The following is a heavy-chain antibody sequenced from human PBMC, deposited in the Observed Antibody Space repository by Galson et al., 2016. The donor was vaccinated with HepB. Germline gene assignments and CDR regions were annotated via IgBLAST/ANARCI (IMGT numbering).Heavy chain of an antibody. V-gene: IGHV4-31*03. CDR1: GGSIINSNYY. Sequence: TLSLTCTVSGGSIINSNYYWTWIRQHPGKGLEWIGYIHYSGTTYYNPSLKSRVTISVDTSKNQFFLKLSSVTAADTAVYYCARDAGDYAGYCYHYYMDVWGKGTTVTVSS. D-gene: IGHD4-17*01. CDR2: IHYSGTT. J-gene: IGHJ6*03. CDR3: ARDAGDYAGYCYHYYMDV.